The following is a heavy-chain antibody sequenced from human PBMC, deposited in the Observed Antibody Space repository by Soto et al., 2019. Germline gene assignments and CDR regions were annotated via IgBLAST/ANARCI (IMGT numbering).Heavy chain of an antibody. J-gene: IGHJ4*02. Sequence: ASVKVSCKASGYTFTSYAMHWVRQAPGQRLEWMGWINAGNGNTKYSQKFQGRVTITRDTSASTAYMELSSLRSEDTAVYYCARAVTMIVVNFDYWGQGTLVTVS. CDR3: ARAVTMIVVNFDY. CDR1: GYTFTSYA. CDR2: INAGNGNT. V-gene: IGHV1-3*01. D-gene: IGHD3-22*01.